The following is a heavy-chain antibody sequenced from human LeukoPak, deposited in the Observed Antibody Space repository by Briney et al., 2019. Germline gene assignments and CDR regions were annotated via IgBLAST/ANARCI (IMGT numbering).Heavy chain of an antibody. J-gene: IGHJ4*02. CDR2: IWSDGSNK. CDR1: GFTFSTFG. D-gene: IGHD3-10*01. CDR3: ARDRGGSKYFDS. Sequence: GGSLRLSCAASGFTFSTFGMHWVRLAPGKGLEWVAVIWSDGSNKFYADSVKGRFTISRDNSKNTLFLQMNSLRAEDTALYSCARDRGGSKYFDSWGQGTLVTVSS. V-gene: IGHV3-33*01.